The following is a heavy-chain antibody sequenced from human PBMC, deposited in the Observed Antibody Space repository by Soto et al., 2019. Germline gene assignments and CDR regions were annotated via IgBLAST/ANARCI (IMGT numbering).Heavy chain of an antibody. CDR2: ISSTGGNI. Sequence: GGSLRLSCVASGFTLSTYGMSWVRQAPGKGLEWVSAISSTGGNIYYADSVKGRFTASRDNSKNTLYLQMNNLRVEDTAVYYCAKIKGRTVLDYWGQGTPVTVSS. CDR1: GFTLSTYG. J-gene: IGHJ1*01. V-gene: IGHV3-23*01. CDR3: AKIKGRTVLDY. D-gene: IGHD2-15*01.